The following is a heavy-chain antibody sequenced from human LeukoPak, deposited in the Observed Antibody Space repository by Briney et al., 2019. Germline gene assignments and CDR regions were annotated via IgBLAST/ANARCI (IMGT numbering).Heavy chain of an antibody. CDR3: ARGGAARLHFQN. D-gene: IGHD6-6*01. CDR1: GDSISSYY. V-gene: IGHV4-59*01. J-gene: IGHJ1*01. CDR2: IYYSGST. Sequence: SETLSLTCTVSGDSISSYYWSWIRQPPGKGLEWIGYIYYSGSTNYNPSLRSRVAISVDTSKSQFSLKLNSVTAADTAVYYCARGGAARLHFQNWGQGTLVTVSS.